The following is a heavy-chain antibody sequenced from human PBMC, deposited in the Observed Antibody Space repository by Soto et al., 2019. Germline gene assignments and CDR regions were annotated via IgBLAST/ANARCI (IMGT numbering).Heavy chain of an antibody. D-gene: IGHD2-21*01. CDR2: ISGSGDSST. V-gene: IGHV3-23*01. CDR1: GFTFSNYG. J-gene: IGHJ6*04. Sequence: GGSLRLSCAASGFTFSNYGLTWVRQAPGKGLEWVSTISGSGDSSTYFADSVKGRFTISRDNSKNTAYLQVNSLRVEDTAVYYWANLVMLGVWGKGTPVTVSS. CDR3: ANLVMLGV.